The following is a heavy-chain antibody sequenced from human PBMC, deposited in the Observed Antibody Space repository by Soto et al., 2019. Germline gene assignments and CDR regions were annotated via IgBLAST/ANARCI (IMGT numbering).Heavy chain of an antibody. V-gene: IGHV5-51*01. CDR3: ARAKPDSSGWPPYYFDY. CDR1: GYNFNNYW. D-gene: IGHD6-19*01. J-gene: IGHJ4*02. CDR2: IYPGDSDT. Sequence: GESLKISCKASGYNFNNYWIGWVRQMPGKGLEWMGIIYPGDSDTRYGPAFEGQVTISVDKSKNQFSLKLSSVTAADTAVYYCARAKPDSSGWPPYYFDYWGQGTLVTVS.